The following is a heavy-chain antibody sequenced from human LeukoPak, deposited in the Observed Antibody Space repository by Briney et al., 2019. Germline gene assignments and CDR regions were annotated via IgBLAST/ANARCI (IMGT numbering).Heavy chain of an antibody. CDR1: GFAFSSYA. CDR2: ISGSGGRT. V-gene: IGHV3-23*01. Sequence: GGSLRLSCAASGFAFSSYAMSWVRQAPGKGLEWVLVISGSGGRTYYADSVKGRFTISRDNSKNTLYLQMNSLRAEDTAMYYCAKGSAGYCSGDNCYPLDYWGQGTLVTVSS. CDR3: AKGSAGYCSGDNCYPLDY. J-gene: IGHJ4*02. D-gene: IGHD2-15*01.